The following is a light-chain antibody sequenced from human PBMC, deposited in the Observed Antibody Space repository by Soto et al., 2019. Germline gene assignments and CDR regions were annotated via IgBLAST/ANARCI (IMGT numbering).Light chain of an antibody. CDR3: AAWDDSLNGVV. Sequence: QSVLTQPPSASGTPGQRVTISCSGSSSNIGSKTVNLYQQLPGTAPKLLIYGNNHRPSGVPDRCSASKSGTSASLAISGLQSEDEADYYCAAWDDSLNGVVFGGGTKLTVL. CDR1: SSNIGSKT. V-gene: IGLV1-44*01. J-gene: IGLJ2*01. CDR2: GNN.